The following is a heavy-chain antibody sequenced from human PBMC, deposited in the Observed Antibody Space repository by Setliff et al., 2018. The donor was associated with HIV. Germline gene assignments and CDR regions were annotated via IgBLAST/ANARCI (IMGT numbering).Heavy chain of an antibody. V-gene: IGHV1-18*01. D-gene: IGHD6-6*01. J-gene: IGHJ6*02. Sequence: RASVKVSCKASGYTFTNYGINWVRQAPGQGLEWMGWISVYNGNTNFAQKLPGRVTMTTDTSTSTAYMELRSLRSDDTAVYYCARGYSSSSSYYYSMDVWGQGTTVTVSS. CDR3: ARGYSSSSSYYYSMDV. CDR2: ISVYNGNT. CDR1: GYTFTNYG.